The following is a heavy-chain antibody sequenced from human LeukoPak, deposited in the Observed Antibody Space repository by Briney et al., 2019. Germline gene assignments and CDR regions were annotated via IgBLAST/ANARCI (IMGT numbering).Heavy chain of an antibody. Sequence: GLSLRLSCAASGFSFSPYWMHWLRQVPGTGLVWVSRTNTDGSITDYADSVKGRFTISRDNAKDTLYLQMNSLRPEDTAVYYCGRDLGGRGGARGQGTLVTVSS. J-gene: IGHJ4*02. CDR1: GFSFSPYW. CDR3: GRDLGGRGGA. CDR2: TNTDGSIT. D-gene: IGHD1-26*01. V-gene: IGHV3-74*01.